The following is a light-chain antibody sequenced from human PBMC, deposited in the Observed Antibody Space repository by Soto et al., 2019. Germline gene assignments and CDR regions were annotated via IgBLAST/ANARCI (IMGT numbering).Light chain of an antibody. CDR3: QQYYSIPFT. V-gene: IGKV4-1*01. CDR2: GAS. Sequence: DFVMTQAPDSLAVSLGERATINCKSSQSVLYNSNNKNHLGWFQQKPGHPPKLLIYGASFRPSGVPDRFSGSGSGTDLTVTISSLQAEDGAVYYCQQYYSIPFTFGQGTKLEI. J-gene: IGKJ2*01. CDR1: QSVLYNSNNKNH.